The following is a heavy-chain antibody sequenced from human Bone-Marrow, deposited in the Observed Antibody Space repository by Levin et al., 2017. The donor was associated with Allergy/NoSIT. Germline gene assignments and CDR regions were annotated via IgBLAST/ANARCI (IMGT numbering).Heavy chain of an antibody. J-gene: IGHJ4*02. D-gene: IGHD6-19*01. CDR1: GFTFSSAW. V-gene: IGHV3-15*01. Sequence: SCAASGFTFSSAWLSWVRQAPGEGLQWVGRIKSKTDGGTTDYGAAVKGRFTISRDDSKNTLYLQMNSLRTEDTAIYYCTTDRAIAVRPVFDYWGPGTLVTVSS. CDR2: IKSKTDGGTT. CDR3: TTDRAIAVRPVFDY.